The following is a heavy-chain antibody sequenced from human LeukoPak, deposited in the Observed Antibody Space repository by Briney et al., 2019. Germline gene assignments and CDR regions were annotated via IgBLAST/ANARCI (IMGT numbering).Heavy chain of an antibody. V-gene: IGHV3-9*01. CDR2: ISWNSGSI. Sequence: TGGSLRLSCAASGFTFDDYAMHWVRQAPGKGLEWVSGISWNSGSIGYADSVKGRFTISRDNAKNSLYLQMNSLRAEDTALYYCAKDTYGSGINWFDPWGQGTLVTVSS. D-gene: IGHD3-10*01. CDR1: GFTFDDYA. J-gene: IGHJ5*02. CDR3: AKDTYGSGINWFDP.